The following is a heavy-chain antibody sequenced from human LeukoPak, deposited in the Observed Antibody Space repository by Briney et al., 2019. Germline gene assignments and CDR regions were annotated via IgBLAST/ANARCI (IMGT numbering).Heavy chain of an antibody. CDR1: GFTFSSYA. J-gene: IGHJ4*02. D-gene: IGHD2-21*02. CDR2: ISGSGGST. Sequence: QSGGSLRLSCAASGFTFSSYAMSWVRQAPGKGLEWVSAISGSGGSTYYADSVKGRFTISRDNSKNTLYLQMNSLRAEDTAVYYCARDRSGDYIFDYWGQGTLVTVSS. CDR3: ARDRSGDYIFDY. V-gene: IGHV3-23*01.